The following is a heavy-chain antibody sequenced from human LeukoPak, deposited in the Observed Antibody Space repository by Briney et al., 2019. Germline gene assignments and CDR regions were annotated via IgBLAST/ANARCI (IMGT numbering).Heavy chain of an antibody. CDR2: ISWNSGSI. Sequence: GRSLRLSCAASGFTFDDYAMHWVRQAPGKGLEWVSGISWNSGSIGYADSVKGRFTISRDNAKNSLYLQMNSLRAEDTDLYYCAKDKGIYSGSYTGYFDYWGQGTLVTVSS. V-gene: IGHV3-9*01. CDR3: AKDKGIYSGSYTGYFDY. J-gene: IGHJ4*02. CDR1: GFTFDDYA. D-gene: IGHD1-26*01.